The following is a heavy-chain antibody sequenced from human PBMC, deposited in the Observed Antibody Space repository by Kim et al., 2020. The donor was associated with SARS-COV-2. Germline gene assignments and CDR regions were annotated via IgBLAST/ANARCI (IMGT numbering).Heavy chain of an antibody. Sequence: GGSLRLSCAASGFTFSSYAMHWVRQAPGKGLEWVAVISYDGSNKYYADSVKGRFTISRDNSKNTLYLQMNILRAEDTAVYYCAREGQPSSYYYGSGSYLYYYYGMDVWGQGTTVTVSS. V-gene: IGHV3-30*04. CDR3: AREGQPSSYYYGSGSYLYYYYGMDV. CDR2: ISYDGSNK. D-gene: IGHD3-10*01. J-gene: IGHJ6*02. CDR1: GFTFSSYA.